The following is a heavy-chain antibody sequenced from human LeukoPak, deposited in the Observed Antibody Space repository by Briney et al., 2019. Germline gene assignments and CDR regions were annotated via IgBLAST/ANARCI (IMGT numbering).Heavy chain of an antibody. J-gene: IGHJ6*02. V-gene: IGHV4-59*01. CDR3: ARGGSAAGSLYYYYGMDV. CDR1: GGSISSYY. Sequence: SETLSLTCTVSGGSISSYYWSWNRQPPGKGLEWIGYIYYSGSTNYNPSLKSRVTISVDTSKNQFSLKLSSVTAADTAVYYCARGGSAAGSLYYYYGMDVWGQGTTVTVSS. D-gene: IGHD6-13*01. CDR2: IYYSGST.